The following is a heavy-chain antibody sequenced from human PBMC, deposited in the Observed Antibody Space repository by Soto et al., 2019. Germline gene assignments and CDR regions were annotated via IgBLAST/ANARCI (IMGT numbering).Heavy chain of an antibody. CDR3: AKDSLPRGWPQTFDY. Sequence: QVQLVESGGGVVQPGRSLRLSCAASGFTFSSYGMHWVRQAPGKGLEWVAVISYDGSNKYYADSVKGRFTISRDNSKNTLYLQMNSLRAEDTAVYYCAKDSLPRGWPQTFDYWGQGTLVTVSS. V-gene: IGHV3-30*18. CDR2: ISYDGSNK. CDR1: GFTFSSYG. J-gene: IGHJ4*02. D-gene: IGHD6-19*01.